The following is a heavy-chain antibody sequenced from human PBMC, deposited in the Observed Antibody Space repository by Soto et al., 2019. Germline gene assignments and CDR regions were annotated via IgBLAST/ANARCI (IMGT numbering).Heavy chain of an antibody. CDR2: FELENGET. D-gene: IGHD3-16*01. CDR1: GYTLTELS. J-gene: IGHJ4*01. Sequence: ASVKVSCKVSGYTLTELSIHWVRQAPGEGLEWMGGFELENGETIYAQRFQGRVTMTEESSADTPYMELSSPRSEDTAVYYCVIEVLRDNDFALWAQGTMVTVYS. CDR3: VIEVLRDNDFAL. V-gene: IGHV1-24*01.